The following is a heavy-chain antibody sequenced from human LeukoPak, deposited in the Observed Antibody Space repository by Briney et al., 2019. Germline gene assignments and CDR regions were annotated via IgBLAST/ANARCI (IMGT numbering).Heavy chain of an antibody. CDR3: ARSSIAARPGAYYFDY. D-gene: IGHD6-6*01. CDR1: GYTFTSYY. Sequence: ASVKVSCKASGYTFTSYYMHWVRQAPGQGLEWMGIINPNGGGTTYTQKFQGRVTMTRDTSTSTVYMELSSLRSGDTAVYYCARSSIAARPGAYYFDYWGQETLVTVSS. CDR2: INPNGGGT. J-gene: IGHJ4*02. V-gene: IGHV1-46*01.